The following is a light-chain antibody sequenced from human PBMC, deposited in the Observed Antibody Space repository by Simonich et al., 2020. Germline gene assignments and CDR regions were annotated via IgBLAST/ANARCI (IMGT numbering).Light chain of an antibody. V-gene: IGLV3-21*03. CDR3: QVWDSSSDHPV. CDR1: NIESKS. J-gene: IGLJ3*02. Sequence: SYVLPQPPSVSVAPGKTPRITSGGNNIESKSVHWYQQKPGQAPVLVVYDASDRPSGIPERFSGSNSGNTATLTISRVEAGDEADYYCQVWDSSSDHPVFGGGTKLTVL. CDR2: DAS.